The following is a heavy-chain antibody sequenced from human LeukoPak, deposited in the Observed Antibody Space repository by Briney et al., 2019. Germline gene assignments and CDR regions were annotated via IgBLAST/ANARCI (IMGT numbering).Heavy chain of an antibody. Sequence: SETLSLTCTVSGGSISSSSYYWGWIRQPPGKGLEWIGSIYYSGSTYYNPSLKSRVTISVDTSKNQFSLKLSSVTAADTAVYYCARDRCIVGATVCRIDPWGQGTLVTVSS. V-gene: IGHV4-39*07. CDR2: IYYSGST. D-gene: IGHD1-26*01. CDR3: ARDRCIVGATVCRIDP. CDR1: GGSISSSSYY. J-gene: IGHJ5*02.